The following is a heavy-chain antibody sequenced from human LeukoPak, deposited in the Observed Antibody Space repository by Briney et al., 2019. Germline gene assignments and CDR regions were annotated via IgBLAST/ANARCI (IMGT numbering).Heavy chain of an antibody. CDR1: GFTFRDYA. J-gene: IGHJ4*02. D-gene: IGHD2-8*01. CDR2: VTVNGDTT. CDR3: ARNAADCTTSACYDS. V-gene: IGHV3-23*01. Sequence: GGSLRLSCAASGFTFRDYAMTWVRPAPGKGWEGVSVVTVNGDTTYYADSLKGPITISRDNSRNTLYVQTNSLRAEDTAVYHCARNAADCTTSACYDSWGQGTLVTVSS.